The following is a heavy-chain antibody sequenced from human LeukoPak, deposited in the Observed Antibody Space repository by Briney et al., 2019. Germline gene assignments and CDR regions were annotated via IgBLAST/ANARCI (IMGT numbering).Heavy chain of an antibody. Sequence: GGSLRLSCAASGFTFSSYSMNWVRQAPGKGLEWVSSISSSSSYIYYADSVKGRFTISRDNAKNSLYLQMNSLGAEDTAVYYCAREDSYCSGGTCFEYFQHWGQGTLVTVSS. CDR3: AREDSYCSGGTCFEYFQH. CDR1: GFTFSSYS. CDR2: ISSSSSYI. V-gene: IGHV3-21*01. J-gene: IGHJ1*01. D-gene: IGHD2-15*01.